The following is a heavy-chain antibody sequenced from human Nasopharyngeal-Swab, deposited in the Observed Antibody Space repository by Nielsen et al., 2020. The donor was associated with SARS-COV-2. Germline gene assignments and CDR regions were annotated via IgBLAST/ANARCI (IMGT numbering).Heavy chain of an antibody. CDR2: IGAAGDT. D-gene: IGHD1-20*01. Sequence: ESLKISCAASGFTFSSYDMHWVRQATGRGLEWVSAIGAAGDTYYPGSVRGRFTISRESAKNSLYLQMNSLRAEDTAVYYCARLTVAEGAFDIWGQGTMVTVSS. CDR3: ARLTVAEGAFDI. V-gene: IGHV3-13*01. J-gene: IGHJ3*02. CDR1: GFTFSSYD.